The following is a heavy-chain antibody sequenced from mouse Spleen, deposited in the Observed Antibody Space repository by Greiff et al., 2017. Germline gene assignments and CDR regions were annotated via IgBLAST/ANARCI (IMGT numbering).Heavy chain of an antibody. CDR1: GFSLTSYG. V-gene: IGHV2-9*02. D-gene: IGHD5-1*01. CDR3: ARERPNYAMDY. Sequence: VNVVESGPGLVAPSQSLSITCTVSGFSLTSYGVHWVRQPPGKGLEWLGVIWAGGSTNYNSALMSRLSISKDNSKSQVFLKMNSLQTDDTAMYYCARERPNYAMDYWGQGTSVTVSS. J-gene: IGHJ4*01. CDR2: IWAGGST.